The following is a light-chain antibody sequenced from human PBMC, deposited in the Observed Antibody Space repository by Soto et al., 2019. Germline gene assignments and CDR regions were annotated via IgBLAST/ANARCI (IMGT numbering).Light chain of an antibody. CDR2: RNN. CDR3: AAWDDSRSVFNFV. V-gene: IGLV1-47*01. J-gene: IGLJ1*01. Sequence: QSVLTQPPSASGTPGQRVTISCSGSSSNIGSNYVYWYQQLPGTAPKLLIYRNNQRPSGVPDRFSGSKSGTSASLAISGLGSEDGADYYWAAWDDSRSVFNFVFGTGTKPTVL. CDR1: SSNIGSNY.